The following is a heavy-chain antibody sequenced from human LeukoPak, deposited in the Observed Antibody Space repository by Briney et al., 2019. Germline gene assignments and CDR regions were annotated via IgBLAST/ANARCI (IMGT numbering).Heavy chain of an antibody. Sequence: GGSLRLSCAASGFTFSNAWVSWVRQAPGKGLEWVGRIKSKTDGGTTDYAAPVKGRFTISRDDSKNTLYLQMNSLKTEDTAVYYCTTTAPPVLRYFDWLAKDLDYWGQGTLVTVSS. J-gene: IGHJ4*02. CDR1: GFTFSNAW. CDR2: IKSKTDGGTT. CDR3: TTTAPPVLRYFDWLAKDLDY. D-gene: IGHD3-9*01. V-gene: IGHV3-15*01.